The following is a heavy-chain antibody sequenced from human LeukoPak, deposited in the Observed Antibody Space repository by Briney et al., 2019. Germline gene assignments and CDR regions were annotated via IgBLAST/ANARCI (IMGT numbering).Heavy chain of an antibody. CDR2: IYYSGST. D-gene: IGHD1-26*01. J-gene: IGHJ4*02. CDR1: GGSISSYY. V-gene: IGHV4-59*01. CDR3: XRAXXGSYXTYFDY. Sequence: SETLSLTCTVSGGSISSYYWSWIRQPPGKGLEWIGYIYYSGSTNYNPSLKSRVTISVDTSKNQFSLKLSSVTAADTAVYYCXRAXXGSYXTYFDYWGQGTLVTVSX.